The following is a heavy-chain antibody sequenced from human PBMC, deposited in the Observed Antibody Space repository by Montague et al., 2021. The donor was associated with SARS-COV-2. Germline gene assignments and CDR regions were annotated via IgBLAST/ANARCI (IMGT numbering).Heavy chain of an antibody. CDR3: QRHLSGYCSSTSCYVG. D-gene: IGHD2-2*01. J-gene: IGHJ4*02. CDR1: GGSISSSSYY. CDR2: INYSGST. V-gene: IGHV4-39*01. Sequence: SETLSLTCTVSGGSISSSSYYWGWIRQPPGKGLEWIGCINYSGSTNYTPSLKSRVTISVDTSKNQFSLKLSSVTAPDTAVYYCQRHLSGYCSSTSCYVGWGQGTLVTVSS.